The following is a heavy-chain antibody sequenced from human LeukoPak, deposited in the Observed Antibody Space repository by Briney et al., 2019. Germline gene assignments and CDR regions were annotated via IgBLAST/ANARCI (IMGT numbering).Heavy chain of an antibody. J-gene: IGHJ5*02. CDR2: ISSSSSYI. CDR1: GFTFSSYS. Sequence: PGGSLRLSCAASGFTFSSYSMNWVRQAPGKGLEWVSSISSSSSYIYYADSVKGRFTISRDNAKNSLYLQMNSLRAEDTVVYYCAREAGTSYDWFDPWGQGTLVTVSS. D-gene: IGHD6-19*01. V-gene: IGHV3-21*01. CDR3: AREAGTSYDWFDP.